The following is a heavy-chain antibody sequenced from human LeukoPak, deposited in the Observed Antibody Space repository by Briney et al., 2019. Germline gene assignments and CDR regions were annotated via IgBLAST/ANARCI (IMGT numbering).Heavy chain of an antibody. CDR1: GGTFSSYA. V-gene: IGHV1-69*06. CDR3: ARDDYDILTGYPNWFDP. D-gene: IGHD3-9*01. Sequence: ASVKVSCKASGGTFSSYAISWVRQAPGQGLEWMGGIIPIFGTANYAQKFQGRVTITADKSTSTAYMELSSLRSEDTAVYYCARDDYDILTGYPNWFDPWGQETLVTVSS. J-gene: IGHJ5*02. CDR2: IIPIFGTA.